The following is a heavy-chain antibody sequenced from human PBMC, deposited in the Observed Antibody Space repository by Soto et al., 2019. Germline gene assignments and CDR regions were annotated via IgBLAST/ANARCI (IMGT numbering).Heavy chain of an antibody. CDR3: ARGVDFEGFSPYGMDV. J-gene: IGHJ6*02. CDR2: IYYSGTT. Sequence: SETLSLTCTVSGGSINTGDYYWTWIRQPRGKGLEWIGYIYYSGTTYYNPSLKSRVSLSLDTSKNHFSLRLTSVTAADTAVYYCARGVDFEGFSPYGMDVWGQGTAVTVSS. CDR1: GGSINTGDYY. V-gene: IGHV4-30-4*01. D-gene: IGHD3-3*01.